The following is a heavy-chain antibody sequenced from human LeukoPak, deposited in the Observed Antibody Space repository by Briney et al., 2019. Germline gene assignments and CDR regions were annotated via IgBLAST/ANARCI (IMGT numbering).Heavy chain of an antibody. CDR3: AKDLDSSGYSPNFDY. CDR1: GFTFDDYA. Sequence: PGGSLRLSCAASGFTFDDYAMHWVRQAPGKGLEWVSGISWDSRSIGYADPVKGRFTISRDNAKNPLYLQMNSLRAEDTALYYCAKDLDSSGYSPNFDYWGQGTLVTVSS. V-gene: IGHV3-9*01. CDR2: ISWDSRSI. J-gene: IGHJ4*02. D-gene: IGHD3-22*01.